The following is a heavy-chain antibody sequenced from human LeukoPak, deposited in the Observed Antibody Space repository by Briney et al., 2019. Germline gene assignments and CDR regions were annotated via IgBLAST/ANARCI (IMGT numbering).Heavy chain of an antibody. CDR1: GFTFSSYE. J-gene: IGHJ4*02. Sequence: GGSLRLSCAASGFTFSSYEMNWVRQAPGKGLVWVSRINSDGSTTSYADSVKGRITISRDNAKNTLYLQMNSLRAEDTAVYYCVGGSYYFDYWGQGTLVTVSS. D-gene: IGHD1-26*01. V-gene: IGHV3-74*01. CDR3: VGGSYYFDY. CDR2: INSDGSTT.